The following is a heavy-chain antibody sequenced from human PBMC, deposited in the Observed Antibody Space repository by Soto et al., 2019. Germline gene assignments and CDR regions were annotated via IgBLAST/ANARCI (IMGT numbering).Heavy chain of an antibody. CDR3: ARDRAERAVAGTGSYFDY. CDR1: GFTFSSYA. V-gene: IGHV3-30-3*01. J-gene: IGHJ4*02. CDR2: ISYDGSNK. Sequence: QVQLVESGGGVVQPGRSLRLSCAASGFTFSSYAMHWVRQAPGKGLEWVAVISYDGSNKYYADSVKGRFTISRDNSKNTLYLQMNSLRAEDTAVYYCARDRAERAVAGTGSYFDYWGQGTLVTVSS. D-gene: IGHD6-19*01.